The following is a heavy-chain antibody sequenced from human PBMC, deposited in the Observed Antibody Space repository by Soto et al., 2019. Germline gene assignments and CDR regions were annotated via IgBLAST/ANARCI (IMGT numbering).Heavy chain of an antibody. V-gene: IGHV1-18*04. D-gene: IGHD3-9*01. CDR3: ARYFDGTTYDDYGMDV. J-gene: IGHJ6*02. Sequence: ASVKASCKASGYTFTSYGISWVRQAPGQGLEWMGWISAYNGNTNYAQKLQGRVTMTTATSTSTAYMELRSLRSDGTAVYYCARYFDGTTYDDYGMDVWRQAPTVTVS. CDR2: ISAYNGNT. CDR1: GYTFTSYG.